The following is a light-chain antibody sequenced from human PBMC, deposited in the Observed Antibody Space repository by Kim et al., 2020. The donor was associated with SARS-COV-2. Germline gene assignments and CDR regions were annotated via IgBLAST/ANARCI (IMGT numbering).Light chain of an antibody. Sequence: DIQLTQSPSTLSASVGDRVIITCRASQTVSDWLAWYQQKPGDAPKLLIYQTSSLERGVTSRFSASGSGTEFSLTITSLQPDDFATYYCQHYGIFYPETAFGQGTKLEI. V-gene: IGKV1-5*03. CDR2: QTS. CDR1: QTVSDW. CDR3: QHYGIFYPETA. J-gene: IGKJ2*01.